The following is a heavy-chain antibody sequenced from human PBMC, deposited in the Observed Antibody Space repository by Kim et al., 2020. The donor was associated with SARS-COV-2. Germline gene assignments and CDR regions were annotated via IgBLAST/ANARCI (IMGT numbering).Heavy chain of an antibody. V-gene: IGHV3-64D*09. CDR2: ISNNGSST. Sequence: GGSLRLSCLASGFNFNSYAMHWVRQAPGKGLEDVSTISNNGSSTFYADSVKGRFTISRDNSKNTLFLQMSSLRVEDTGVNYCVKVRARHSYDYGLDGWGQGATVIVAS. CDR3: VKVRARHSYDYGLDG. CDR1: GFNFNSYA. J-gene: IGHJ6*02.